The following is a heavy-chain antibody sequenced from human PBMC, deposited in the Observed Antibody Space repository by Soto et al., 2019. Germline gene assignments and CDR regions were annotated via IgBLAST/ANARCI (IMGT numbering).Heavy chain of an antibody. CDR3: AHLPGYSSSWYGHYYYGMDV. CDR1: GFSLSTSGVG. J-gene: IGHJ6*02. D-gene: IGHD6-13*01. V-gene: IGHV2-5*02. CDR2: IYWDDDK. Sequence: QITLKESGPTLVKPTQTLTLTCTFSGFSLSTSGVGVGWIRQPPGKALEWLALIYWDDDKRYSPSLKSRLTITKDTSKNQVVLTMTNMDPVDTATYYCAHLPGYSSSWYGHYYYGMDVWGQGTTVTVS.